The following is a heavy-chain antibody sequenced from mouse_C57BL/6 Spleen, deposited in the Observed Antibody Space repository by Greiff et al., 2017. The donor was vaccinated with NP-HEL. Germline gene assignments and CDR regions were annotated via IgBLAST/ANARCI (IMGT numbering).Heavy chain of an antibody. CDR3: ARGLRPAWFAY. D-gene: IGHD2-4*01. J-gene: IGHJ3*01. CDR1: GYTFTDYY. CDR2: IYPGSGNT. V-gene: IGHV1-76*01. Sequence: QVQLQQSGAELVRPGASVKLSCKASGYTFTDYYINWVKQRPGQGLEWIARIYPGSGNTYYNEKFKGKATLTAEKSSSTAYMQLSSLTSEDSAVYFCARGLRPAWFAYWGQGTLVTVSA.